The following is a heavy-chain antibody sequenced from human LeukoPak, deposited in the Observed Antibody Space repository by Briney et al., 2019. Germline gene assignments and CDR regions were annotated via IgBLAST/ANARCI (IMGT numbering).Heavy chain of an antibody. Sequence: GGSLRLSCAASGFTFSSYAMSWVRQAPGKGLEWVAVISYDGSNKYYADSVKGRFTISRDNSKNTLYLQMNSLRAEDTAVYYCAKDRGPLYYDFWSAISGMDVWGQGTTVTVSS. CDR3: AKDRGPLYYDFWSAISGMDV. CDR2: ISYDGSNK. J-gene: IGHJ6*02. D-gene: IGHD3-3*01. CDR1: GFTFSSYA. V-gene: IGHV3-30*18.